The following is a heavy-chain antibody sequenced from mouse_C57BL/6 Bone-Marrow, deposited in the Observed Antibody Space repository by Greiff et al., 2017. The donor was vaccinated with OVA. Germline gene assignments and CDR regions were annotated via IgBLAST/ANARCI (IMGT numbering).Heavy chain of an antibody. CDR3: ARPYYYGRDY. CDR1: GYTFTSYW. D-gene: IGHD1-1*01. V-gene: IGHV1-64*01. Sequence: QVQLQQSGAELVKPGASVKLSCKASGYTFTSYWMHWVKQRPGQGLEWIGMIHPNSGSTNYNEKFKSKATLTVDKSSSTAYMQLSSLTSEDSAVYYCARPYYYGRDYWGQGTTLTVSS. CDR2: IHPNSGST. J-gene: IGHJ2*01.